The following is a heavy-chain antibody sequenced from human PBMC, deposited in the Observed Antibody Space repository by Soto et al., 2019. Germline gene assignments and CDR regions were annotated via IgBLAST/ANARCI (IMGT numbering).Heavy chain of an antibody. CDR3: ARIYGGYYFDY. CDR1: GASISSSSYY. Sequence: QLQLQESGPGLVKPSETLSLTCTVSGASISSSSYYWGWIRQPPGKGLEWIGTIYYSGSTYYNPSLNSRVTIAVDTSKNPFSLKLRSVTAADTAVYYCARIYGGYYFDYWGQGTLVTVSS. D-gene: IGHD4-17*01. J-gene: IGHJ4*02. CDR2: IYYSGST. V-gene: IGHV4-39*01.